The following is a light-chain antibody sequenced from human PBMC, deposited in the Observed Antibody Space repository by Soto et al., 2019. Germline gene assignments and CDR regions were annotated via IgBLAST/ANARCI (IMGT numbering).Light chain of an antibody. J-gene: IGLJ2*01. CDR2: EDD. Sequence: NFMLTQPHSVSESPGKTITISCTGSSGSIASNYVQWYQQRPGSAPTTVIYEDDQRPSGVPDRFSASIDSSSNSASLIIYGLKTEDKADYYCQSYDSSNHVVFGGGTKLTVL. V-gene: IGLV6-57*02. CDR3: QSYDSSNHVV. CDR1: SGSIASNY.